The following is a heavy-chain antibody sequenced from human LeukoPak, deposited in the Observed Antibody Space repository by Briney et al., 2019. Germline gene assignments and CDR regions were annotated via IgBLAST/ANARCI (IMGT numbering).Heavy chain of an antibody. CDR2: IRYDGSNK. CDR1: GFTFSSYG. Sequence: PGGSLRLSCAASGFTFSSYGMHWVRQAPGKGLEWVAFIRYDGSNKYYADSVKGRFTISRDNSKNTLYLQMNSLRAEDTAVYYCAKRLTGYFLVSDYWGQGTLVTVSS. J-gene: IGHJ4*02. V-gene: IGHV3-30*02. CDR3: AKRLTGYFLVSDY. D-gene: IGHD3-9*01.